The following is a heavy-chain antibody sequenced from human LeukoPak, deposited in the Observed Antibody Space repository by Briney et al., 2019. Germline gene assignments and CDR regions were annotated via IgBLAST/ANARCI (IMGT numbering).Heavy chain of an antibody. D-gene: IGHD3-10*01. V-gene: IGHV4-59*08. CDR3: ARGLLWFGKPRYYYYGMDV. J-gene: IGHJ6*02. CDR1: GGSVRNYY. Sequence: SETLSLTCSVSGGSVRNYYWNWIRQPPGKGLEWIGWIYYSGSTNSNPSLKSRVTISVDTSKNQFSLKLTSVTAADTAVYYCARGLLWFGKPRYYYYGMDVWGQGTTVTVSS. CDR2: IYYSGST.